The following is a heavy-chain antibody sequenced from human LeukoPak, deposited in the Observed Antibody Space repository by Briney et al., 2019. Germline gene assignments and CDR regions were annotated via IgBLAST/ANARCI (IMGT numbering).Heavy chain of an antibody. CDR1: GFTFSSYA. CDR3: ARGGYYVSSMSSFDY. V-gene: IGHV3-23*01. D-gene: IGHD3-22*01. J-gene: IGHJ4*02. CDR2: ISGSGGST. Sequence: PGGSLRLSCAASGFTFSSYAMSWVRQAPGKGLEWVSAISGSGGSTYYADSVKGRFTISRDNSKNTLYLQMGSLRAEDMAVYYCARGGYYVSSMSSFDYWGQGTLVTVST.